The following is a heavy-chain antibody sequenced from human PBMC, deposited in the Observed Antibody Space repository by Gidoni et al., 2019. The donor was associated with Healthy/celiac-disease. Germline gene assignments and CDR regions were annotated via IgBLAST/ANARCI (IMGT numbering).Heavy chain of an antibody. J-gene: IGHJ4*02. CDR3: ARLDYGDSLLSPDY. CDR1: GGSISSSSYY. D-gene: IGHD4-17*01. Sequence: QLQLQASGPGLVKPSETLSLTCTVSGGSISSSSYYWGWIRQPPGKGLEWIGSIYYSGSTYYNPSLKSRVPISVDTSKNQFSLKLSSVTAADTAVYYCARLDYGDSLLSPDYWGQGTLVTVSS. V-gene: IGHV4-39*01. CDR2: IYYSGST.